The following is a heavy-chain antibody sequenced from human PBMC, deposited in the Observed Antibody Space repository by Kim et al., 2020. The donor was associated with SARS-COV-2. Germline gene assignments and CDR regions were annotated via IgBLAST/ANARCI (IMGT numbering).Heavy chain of an antibody. CDR1: GYTFTSYD. V-gene: IGHV1-8*01. J-gene: IGHJ6*03. Sequence: ASVKVSCKASGYTFTSYDINWVRQATGQGLEWMGCMKPNSGNTGYAQKFQGRVTMTRNTSISTAYMELSSLRSEDTAVYYFARATALNSSSWYGGWYYYYYYMDVWGKGTTVTVSS. CDR3: ARATALNSSSWYGGWYYYYYYMDV. CDR2: MKPNSGNT. D-gene: IGHD6-13*01.